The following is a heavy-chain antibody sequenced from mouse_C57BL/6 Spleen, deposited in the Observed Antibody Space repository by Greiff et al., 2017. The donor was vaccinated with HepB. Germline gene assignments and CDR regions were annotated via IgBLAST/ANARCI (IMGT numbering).Heavy chain of an antibody. D-gene: IGHD3-1*01. Sequence: EVQLQQSGPELVKPGASVKISCKASGYTFTDYYMNWVKQSHGKSLEWIGDINPNNGGTSYNQKFKGKATLTVDKSSSTAYMELRSLTSEDSAVYYCARRANSLYYFDYWGQGTTLTVSS. CDR1: GYTFTDYY. J-gene: IGHJ2*01. CDR2: INPNNGGT. CDR3: ARRANSLYYFDY. V-gene: IGHV1-26*01.